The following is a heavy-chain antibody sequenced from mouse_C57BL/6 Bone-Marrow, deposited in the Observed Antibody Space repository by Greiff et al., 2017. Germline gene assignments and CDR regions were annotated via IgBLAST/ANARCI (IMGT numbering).Heavy chain of an antibody. CDR2: IWSGGST. V-gene: IGHV2-2*01. CDR1: GFSLPIYG. CDR3: ARNFNEGFAY. J-gene: IGHJ3*01. Sequence: VKLMESGPGLVQPSQSLSITCTVPGFSLPIYGVHWVRQSPGKGLEWLGVIWSGGSTDYNAAFISRLSISKDNSKSQVFFKMNSLQADDTAIYYCARNFNEGFAYWGQGTLVTVSA.